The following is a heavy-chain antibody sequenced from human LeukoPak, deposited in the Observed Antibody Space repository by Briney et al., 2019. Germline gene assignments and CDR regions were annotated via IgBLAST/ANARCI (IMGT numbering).Heavy chain of an antibody. CDR3: TRRGDGYNNNFDS. Sequence: GGSLRLSCAASGFTFSSYSMNWIRQAPGKGLEWVSYITSSSTIIYYADSVKGRFTISRDNAKNSLYLQMNSLKVEDTALYYCTRRGDGYNNNFDSWGQGTLVTVSS. CDR2: ITSSSTII. V-gene: IGHV3-48*01. D-gene: IGHD5-24*01. J-gene: IGHJ4*02. CDR1: GFTFSSYS.